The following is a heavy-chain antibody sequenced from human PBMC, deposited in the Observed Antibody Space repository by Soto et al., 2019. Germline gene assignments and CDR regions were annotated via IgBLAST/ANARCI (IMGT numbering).Heavy chain of an antibody. CDR2: LSGSGSTI. Sequence: QVQLVESGGGLVKPGGSLRLSCAASGFTFSDYYMSWIRQAPGKGLEWVSYLSGSGSTIDYSDSVKGRFNISRDNAKNSLYLQMNSVRAEDTAVYYCVREGDYYDSSGYFLRDAFDIWGQGTMVTVSS. V-gene: IGHV3-11*01. CDR1: GFTFSDYY. D-gene: IGHD3-22*01. CDR3: VREGDYYDSSGYFLRDAFDI. J-gene: IGHJ3*02.